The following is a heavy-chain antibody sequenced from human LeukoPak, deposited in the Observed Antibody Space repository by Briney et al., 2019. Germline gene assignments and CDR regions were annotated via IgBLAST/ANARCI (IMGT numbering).Heavy chain of an antibody. Sequence: PGGSLRLSCAASGFTFSNYWMSWVRQAPGKGLEWVANIKQDGSEKYYVDSVKGRFTISRDNDKNSLYLQMNSLRAEDAAVYYCASGMQLGYWGQGTLVTVSS. J-gene: IGHJ4*02. CDR1: GFTFSNYW. CDR2: IKQDGSEK. D-gene: IGHD6-13*01. CDR3: ASGMQLGY. V-gene: IGHV3-7*01.